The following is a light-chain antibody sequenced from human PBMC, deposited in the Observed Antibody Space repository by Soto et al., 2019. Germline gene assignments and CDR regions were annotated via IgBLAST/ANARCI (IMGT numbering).Light chain of an antibody. CDR2: QTS. V-gene: IGKV3-11*01. CDR3: HQRQSWPRT. CDR1: QYINTR. J-gene: IGKJ1*01. Sequence: GDRVTLCCRASQYINTRLAWYQHRPGQAPRLLIYQTSIRAAGIPARFSASGTGTDFTLTISDVQPEDFALYYCHQRQSWPRTFGQGTKVAIK.